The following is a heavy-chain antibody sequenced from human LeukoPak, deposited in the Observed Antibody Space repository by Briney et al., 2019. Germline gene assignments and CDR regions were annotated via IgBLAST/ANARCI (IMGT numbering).Heavy chain of an antibody. Sequence: GGSLRLSCAASGFTFSSYGMHWVRQAPGKGLEWVAAIWYDGSNKYYADSVKGRFTISRDNSKNTLYLQMNSLRAEGTAVYYCAKRGVVPAAVDYWGQGTLVTVSS. CDR3: AKRGVVPAAVDY. D-gene: IGHD2-2*01. CDR1: GFTFSSYG. CDR2: IWYDGSNK. J-gene: IGHJ4*02. V-gene: IGHV3-30*02.